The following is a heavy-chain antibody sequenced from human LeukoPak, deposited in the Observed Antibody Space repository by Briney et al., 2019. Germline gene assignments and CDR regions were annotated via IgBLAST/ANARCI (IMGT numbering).Heavy chain of an antibody. Sequence: GGSLEISCKGSGCSFTRYWIGWVRQLPGKGLEGMGIIYPGDCDTRYSPSFQGQVTISADKSISTAYLQWSSLKASDTAMYYCARLGATVTQPAFGMDVWGQGTTVTVSS. V-gene: IGHV5-51*01. D-gene: IGHD4-17*01. CDR3: ARLGATVTQPAFGMDV. CDR2: IYPGDCDT. J-gene: IGHJ6*02. CDR1: GCSFTRYW.